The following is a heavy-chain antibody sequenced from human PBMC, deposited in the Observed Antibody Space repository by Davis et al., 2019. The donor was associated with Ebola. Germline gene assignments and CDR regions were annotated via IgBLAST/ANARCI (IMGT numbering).Heavy chain of an antibody. CDR2: ISNGGSSE. Sequence: GGSLRLSCAASGFTFSSYGMHWVRQAPGKGLEWVAFISNGGSSEYYADSVKGRFSITRDNSRNTVYLQMNSLRAEDTAVYYCAKDHLNNHYYYGMDVWGKGTTVTVSS. CDR3: AKDHLNNHYYYGMDV. J-gene: IGHJ6*04. CDR1: GFTFSSYG. D-gene: IGHD1-14*01. V-gene: IGHV3-30*18.